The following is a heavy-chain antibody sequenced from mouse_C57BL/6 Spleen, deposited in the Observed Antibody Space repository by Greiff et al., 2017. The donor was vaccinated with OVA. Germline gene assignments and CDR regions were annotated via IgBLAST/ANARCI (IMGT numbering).Heavy chain of an antibody. D-gene: IGHD2-5*01. CDR1: GYTFTDYE. CDR3: TREGYSNY. J-gene: IGHJ2*01. CDR2: IDPETGGT. Sequence: VQLQQSGAELVRPGASVTLSCKASGYTFTDYEMHWVKQTPVHGLEWIGAIDPETGGTAYNQKFKGKAILTADKSSSTAYMERRSLTSEDSAVYYCTREGYSNYWGQGTTLTVSS. V-gene: IGHV1-15*01.